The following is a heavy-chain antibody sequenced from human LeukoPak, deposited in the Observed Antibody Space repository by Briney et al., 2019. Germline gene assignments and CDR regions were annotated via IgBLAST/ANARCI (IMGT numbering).Heavy chain of an antibody. V-gene: IGHV1-8*01. CDR2: MKSNNGHT. CDR3: ARGPPNWGMVGY. CDR1: GCTFTSFD. D-gene: IGHD7-27*01. Sequence: ASVKVSCKASGCTFTSFDFNWVRQATGQGLEWMGWMKSNNGHTGYAQKFQGRVTMTRDTSISTAYMELSSLTFEDTAVYYCARGPPNWGMVGYWGQGTLVTVSS. J-gene: IGHJ4*02.